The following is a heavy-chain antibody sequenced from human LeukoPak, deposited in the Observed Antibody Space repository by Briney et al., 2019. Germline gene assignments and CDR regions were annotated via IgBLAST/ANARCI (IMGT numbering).Heavy chain of an antibody. V-gene: IGHV3-48*01. J-gene: IGHJ1*01. CDR2: IDTSSTTK. CDR1: GFSFSSSG. D-gene: IGHD3-10*01. CDR3: AGPLGSPYFHH. Sequence: GGSVRLSCAASGFSFSSSGMNWVRQAPGKGLEWVSYIDTSSTTKNYADSVKGRFTISRDNAKNSLYLQMNSLRVEDTAVYYCAGPLGSPYFHHWGQGTLVTVSS.